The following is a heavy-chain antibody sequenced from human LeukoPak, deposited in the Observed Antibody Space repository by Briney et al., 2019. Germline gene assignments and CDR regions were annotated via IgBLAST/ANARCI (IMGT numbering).Heavy chain of an antibody. CDR3: ARGDDYGDYDYYYYGMDV. Sequence: GGSLRLSCAASGFTVSSNYMSWVRQAPGKGLEWVSVIYSGGSTYYADSVKGRFTISRDNSKNTLYLQMNSLRAEDTAVYYCARGDDYGDYDYYYYGMDVWGQGTTVTVSS. CDR1: GFTVSSNY. V-gene: IGHV3-66*01. D-gene: IGHD4-17*01. J-gene: IGHJ6*02. CDR2: IYSGGST.